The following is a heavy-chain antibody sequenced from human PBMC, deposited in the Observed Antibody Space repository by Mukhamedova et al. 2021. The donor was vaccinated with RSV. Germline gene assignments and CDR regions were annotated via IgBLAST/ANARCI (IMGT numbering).Heavy chain of an antibody. V-gene: IGHV1-69*02. D-gene: IGHD5-24*01. CDR2: IIPVLNLA. Sequence: GQGLEWMGRIIPVLNLANYAQKFQGRVTITADKVTNTAFMELTTLTSGDTAVYYCASPTEMATRSPDTFDVWCQGTLVTVSS. J-gene: IGHJ3*01. CDR3: ASPTEMATRSPDTFDV.